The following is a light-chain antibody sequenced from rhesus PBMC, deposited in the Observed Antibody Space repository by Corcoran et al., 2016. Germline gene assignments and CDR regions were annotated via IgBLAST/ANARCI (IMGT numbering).Light chain of an antibody. CDR2: EAS. V-gene: IGKV1-25*01. CDR1: QGITND. CDR3: QHYYSTPFT. Sequence: DIQMTQSPSSLSASVGDRVTITCRASQGITNDLAWYQQKPGETPKLLIYEASRLQSGLPSRFSGMGSGTDFTLTISSLPSEDFATYYCQHYYSTPFTFGPGAKLDIK. J-gene: IGKJ3*01.